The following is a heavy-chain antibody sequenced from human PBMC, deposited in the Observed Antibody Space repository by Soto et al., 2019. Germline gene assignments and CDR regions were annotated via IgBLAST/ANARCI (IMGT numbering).Heavy chain of an antibody. CDR3: ARYYDFWSGDSTGNWFDH. D-gene: IGHD3-3*01. V-gene: IGHV4-34*01. CDR2: INHSGST. Sequence: SETLSLTCAVYGGSFSGYYWSWIRQPPGKGLEWIGEINHSGSTNYNPSLKSRVTISVDTSKNQFSLKLSSVTAADTDVYYSARYYDFWSGDSTGNWFDHWGQGTLVTVSS. CDR1: GGSFSGYY. J-gene: IGHJ5*02.